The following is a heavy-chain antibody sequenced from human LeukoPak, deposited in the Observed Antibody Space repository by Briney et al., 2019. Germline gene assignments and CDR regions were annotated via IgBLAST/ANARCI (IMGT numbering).Heavy chain of an antibody. J-gene: IGHJ3*02. CDR2: IRQDGGAK. CDR1: GFIFNDFW. CDR3: ARAFVVVVPAATDAFDI. D-gene: IGHD2-2*01. Sequence: GGSLGLSCTASGFIFNDFWMSWVRQAPGEGLEWVANIRQDGGAKNYVDSVKGRFTISRDNAKKSLYLQMNSLRAEDTAVYYCARAFVVVVPAATDAFDIWGQGTMVTVSS. V-gene: IGHV3-7*01.